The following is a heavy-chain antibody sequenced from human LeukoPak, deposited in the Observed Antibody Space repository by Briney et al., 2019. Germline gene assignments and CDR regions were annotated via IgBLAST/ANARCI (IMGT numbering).Heavy chain of an antibody. J-gene: IGHJ3*02. Sequence: TLSLTCTVSGGSISSGGYYWSWIRQHPGKGLEWIGYIYYSGSTYYNPSLKSRVTISVDTSKNQFSLKLSSVTAADTAVYYCARVTPSEVIIDAFDIWGQGTMVTVSS. V-gene: IGHV4-31*03. CDR1: GGSISSGGYY. CDR3: ARVTPSEVIIDAFDI. CDR2: IYYSGST. D-gene: IGHD3-16*02.